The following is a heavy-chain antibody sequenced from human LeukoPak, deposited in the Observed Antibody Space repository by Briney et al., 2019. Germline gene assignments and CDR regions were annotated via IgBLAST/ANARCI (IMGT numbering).Heavy chain of an antibody. CDR1: GCTFSSHW. J-gene: IGHJ4*02. V-gene: IGHV3-7*03. D-gene: IGHD4-17*01. CDR3: ARGPAYGDRTDYLDY. CDR2: IKQGGGER. Sequence: GGTLRLSCAVSGCTFSSHWMNWVRKAPGKGQEWVANIKQGGGERNYVDSVKGRFTISRDDAKNSLYLQMNSLRAEDTAIYYCARGPAYGDRTDYLDYWGQGTLVTVSS.